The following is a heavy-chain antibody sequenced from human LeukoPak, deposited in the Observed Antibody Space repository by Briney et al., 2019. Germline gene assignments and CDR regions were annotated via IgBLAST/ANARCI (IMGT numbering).Heavy chain of an antibody. D-gene: IGHD4-23*01. CDR3: ARSIGLSGGGVDV. V-gene: IGHV3-11*01. J-gene: IGHJ6*02. CDR2: ITNGGSTI. CDR1: GFTLSDYN. Sequence: GGSLRLSCAASGFTLSDYNMNWVRQAPGKGLEWVSYITNGGSTIHHADSVKGRFTTSRDNAKKTLYLQINSLRAEDTAVYYCARSIGLSGGGVDVWGQGTTVTVSS.